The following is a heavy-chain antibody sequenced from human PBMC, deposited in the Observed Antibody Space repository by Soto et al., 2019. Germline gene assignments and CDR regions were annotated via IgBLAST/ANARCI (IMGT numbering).Heavy chain of an antibody. D-gene: IGHD3-16*02. CDR2: ISGNGDTA. V-gene: IGHV3-23*01. J-gene: IGHJ4*02. CDR3: AKSRVFIGAIVTLLDS. Sequence: HPGGSLRLSCAASGFTFSTTGMIWVRQAPGKGLEWVSGISGNGDTAYYADSVKGRFTISRGNSENTLYLQMNGLRADDTALYFCAKSRVFIGAIVTLLDSWGQGTQVTVSS. CDR1: GFTFSTTG.